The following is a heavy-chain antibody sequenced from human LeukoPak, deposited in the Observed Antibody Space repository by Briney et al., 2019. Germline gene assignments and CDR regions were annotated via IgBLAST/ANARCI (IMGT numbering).Heavy chain of an antibody. Sequence: ASVRVSCKPSGYTFTGYYLHWVRQAPGQALEWMGWISPNTGATVYAQNFQDRVTMSRDTSIDTAYMDLSSLRSDDTAVYYCARDRVGSGWPRPYYFEFRGQGTLVTVSS. CDR2: ISPNTGAT. CDR1: GYTFTGYY. D-gene: IGHD6-19*01. V-gene: IGHV1-2*02. CDR3: ARDRVGSGWPRPYYFEF. J-gene: IGHJ4*02.